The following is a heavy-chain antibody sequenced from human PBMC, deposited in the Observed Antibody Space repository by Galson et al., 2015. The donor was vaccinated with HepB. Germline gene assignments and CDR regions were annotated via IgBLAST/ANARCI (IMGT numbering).Heavy chain of an antibody. CDR3: ARDLGHIAAAGFDY. J-gene: IGHJ4*02. D-gene: IGHD6-13*01. Sequence: SLRLSCAASGFTFSDYYMSWIRQAPGKGLEWVSYISSSSSYKNYADSVKGRFTISRDNAKNSLYLQMNSLRAEDTAVYYCARDLGHIAAAGFDYWGQGTLVTVSS. CDR2: ISSSSSYK. CDR1: GFTFSDYY. V-gene: IGHV3-11*06.